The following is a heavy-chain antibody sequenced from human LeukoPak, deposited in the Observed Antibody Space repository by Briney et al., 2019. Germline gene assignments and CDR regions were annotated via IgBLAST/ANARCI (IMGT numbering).Heavy chain of an antibody. Sequence: SQTLSLTCTISGGSISSGGYYWSWIRRPPGKGLEWIGYIYHSGSTYYNPSLKSRVTISVDTSKNQFSLKLSSVTAADTAVYYCARIVVPAAISLYYYYYMDVWGKGTTVTVSS. CDR2: IYHSGST. CDR1: GGSISSGGYY. V-gene: IGHV4-30-2*01. D-gene: IGHD2-2*01. J-gene: IGHJ6*03. CDR3: ARIVVPAAISLYYYYYMDV.